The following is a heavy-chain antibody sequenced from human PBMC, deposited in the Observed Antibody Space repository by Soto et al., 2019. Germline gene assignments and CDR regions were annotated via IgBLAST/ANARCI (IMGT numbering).Heavy chain of an antibody. V-gene: IGHV3-23*01. J-gene: IGHJ5*02. CDR1: GFIFENFG. CDR2: ISGSGFKK. D-gene: IGHD1-26*01. Sequence: GGSLRLSCAASGFIFENFGMSWVRLAPGKGLEWISSISGSGFKKYYADSVKGRFTISRDNSKSTVYLELNNLSAEDTAVYHCAKNQGVELVPLATVDWFDPWGQGSVVTVSS. CDR3: AKNQGVELVPLATVDWFDP.